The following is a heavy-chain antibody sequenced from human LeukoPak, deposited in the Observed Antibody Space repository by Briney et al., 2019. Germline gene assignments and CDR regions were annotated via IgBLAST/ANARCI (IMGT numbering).Heavy chain of an antibody. J-gene: IGHJ4*02. CDR1: GFNLNSYA. D-gene: IGHD6-6*01. Sequence: GGSLRLSCAVSGFNLNSYAMHWVRQAPGKGLEWVAVIRHDEANSFYADSVQGRFTISRDTSKKLLYLQMNSLRVEDTAVYYCAKEYTPSSPPGELDSWGQGTLVTVSS. V-gene: IGHV3-30*02. CDR3: AKEYTPSSPPGELDS. CDR2: IRHDEANS.